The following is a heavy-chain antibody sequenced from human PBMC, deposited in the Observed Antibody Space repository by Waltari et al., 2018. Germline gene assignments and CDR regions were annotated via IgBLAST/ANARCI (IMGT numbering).Heavy chain of an antibody. D-gene: IGHD3-16*01. Sequence: EVQLVESGGGLVKHGGSLGLSCEASGFTSSGYSMNWVRQAPGKGLEWVSSISGDSRFIYYADSVNGRFTISSDDAKNSLYLQMNSLRVEDTAVYYCARDRRGYFDYWGPGTLVSVSS. CDR3: ARDRRGYFDY. CDR1: GFTSSGYS. CDR2: ISGDSRFI. J-gene: IGHJ4*02. V-gene: IGHV3-21*01.